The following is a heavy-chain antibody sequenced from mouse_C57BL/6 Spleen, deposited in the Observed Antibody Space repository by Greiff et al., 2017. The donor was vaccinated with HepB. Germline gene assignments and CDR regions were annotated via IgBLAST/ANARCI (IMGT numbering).Heavy chain of an antibody. D-gene: IGHD1-3*01. CDR2: IHPNSGST. V-gene: IGHV1-64*01. CDR1: GYTFTSYW. Sequence: QVQLQQSGAELVKPGASVKLSCKASGYTFTSYWMHWVKQRPGQGLEWIGMIHPNSGSTNYNEKFRSKATLTVDKSSSTAYMQLSSLTSEDSAVYYCAREWELRPPFAYWGQGTLVTVSA. J-gene: IGHJ3*01. CDR3: AREWELRPPFAY.